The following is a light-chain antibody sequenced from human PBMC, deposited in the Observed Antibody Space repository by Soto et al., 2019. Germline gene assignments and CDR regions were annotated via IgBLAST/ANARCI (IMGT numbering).Light chain of an antibody. J-gene: IGKJ1*01. Sequence: DIQMTQSPSTLSGSVGDRVTITCRASQTISSWLAWYQQKPGKAPKLLIYKASSLESGVQSRFSGSGSGTEFTLTIRSLQPDDFATYYCKQYNSYPWTFGQGTKVDIK. CDR1: QTISSW. V-gene: IGKV1-5*03. CDR3: KQYNSYPWT. CDR2: KAS.